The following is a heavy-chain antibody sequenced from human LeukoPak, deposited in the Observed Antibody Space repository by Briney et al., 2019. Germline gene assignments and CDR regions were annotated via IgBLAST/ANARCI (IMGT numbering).Heavy chain of an antibody. CDR3: ASRSSIWSGYQDTLYYFDS. J-gene: IGHJ4*02. Sequence: TSETLSLTCTVSGGSISSYYWSWIRQPPGKRLEWIEHIYYSGSTNYNPSLKSRVTISVDTSKNQFSLKLSSVTAADTAVYYCASRSSIWSGYQDTLYYFDSWGQGTLVTVSS. D-gene: IGHD3-3*01. CDR1: GGSISSYY. CDR2: IYYSGST. V-gene: IGHV4-59*13.